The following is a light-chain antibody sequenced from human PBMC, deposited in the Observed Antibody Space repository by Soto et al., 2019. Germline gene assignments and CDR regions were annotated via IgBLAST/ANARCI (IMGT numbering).Light chain of an antibody. Sequence: EIVLTHSPGTLSLSPGEIATLSCRASQSVSSSYLAWYQQKPGQAPRLLIYGASSRATGIPDRFSGSGSGTDFTLTISRLEPEDFAVYYCQQYGSSPWTFGQGTKGDIK. V-gene: IGKV3-20*01. CDR3: QQYGSSPWT. CDR1: QSVSSSY. J-gene: IGKJ1*01. CDR2: GAS.